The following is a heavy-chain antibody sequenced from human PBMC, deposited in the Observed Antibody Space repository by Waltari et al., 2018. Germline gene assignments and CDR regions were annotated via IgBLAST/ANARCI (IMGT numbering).Heavy chain of an antibody. V-gene: IGHV1-3*04. CDR2: SNTGKGNK. D-gene: IGHD3-22*01. CDR1: GYTFTSYA. J-gene: IGHJ4*02. Sequence: QVQLVQSGAEVKKPGSSVKVSCKASGYTFTSYAMHWVRQAPGQRLEWMGWSNTGKGNKKYSQKFQGRVTITRDTSASTAYMELSSLRSEDTAVYYCARDQDYYDSRESRRPLDYWGQGTLVTVSS. CDR3: ARDQDYYDSRESRRPLDY.